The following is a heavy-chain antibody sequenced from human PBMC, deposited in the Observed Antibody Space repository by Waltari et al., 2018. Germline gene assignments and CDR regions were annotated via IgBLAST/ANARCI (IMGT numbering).Heavy chain of an antibody. CDR1: GYSINSGYY. D-gene: IGHD2-2*03. CDR2: IYHAGDT. Sequence: QVQLQESGPGLVKPSETLSLTCDVSGYSINSGYYWGWIRQSPGKGLEWIATIYHAGDTFYNTYLKSRVTISMDTSKNQFSLKLSSVTAADTAVYFCSRQVLGYCTSAACRRLESWGQGTLVTVSS. V-gene: IGHV4-38-2*01. CDR3: SRQVLGYCTSAACRRLES. J-gene: IGHJ4*02.